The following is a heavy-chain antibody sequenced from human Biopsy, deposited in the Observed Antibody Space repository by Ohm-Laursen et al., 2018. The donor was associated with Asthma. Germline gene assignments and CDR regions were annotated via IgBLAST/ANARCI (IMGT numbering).Heavy chain of an antibody. CDR3: ARAVDYSHYYGIDV. J-gene: IGHJ6*02. CDR1: GYTFNSAG. D-gene: IGHD3-10*01. V-gene: IGHV1-18*01. Sequence: AASVKASCKTSGYTFNSAGITWVRQAPGQGFEWMGWISVYNGNTKVAQKLQDRVTMITDTSTSTAYMELRSLRSDDTAVYFCARAVDYSHYYGIDVWGQGTTVTVS. CDR2: ISVYNGNT.